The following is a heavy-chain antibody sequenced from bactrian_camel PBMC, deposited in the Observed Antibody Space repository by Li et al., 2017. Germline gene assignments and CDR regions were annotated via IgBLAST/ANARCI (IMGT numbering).Heavy chain of an antibody. CDR3: AGGRRWTETTNTPCGRSEYHY. CDR1: GDTSRRNC. V-gene: IGHV3S9*01. J-gene: IGHJ4*01. D-gene: IGHD6*01. Sequence: HVQLVESGGGSVQVGGSLVLSCAMSGDTSRRNCMGWFRQTPGNECEEVSHTRSDGGTDYAESVKGRFTISQDNAENVVHLQMNRLKPQDTGVYYCAGGRRWTETTNTPCGRSEYHYWGQGTQVTVS. CDR2: TRSDGGT.